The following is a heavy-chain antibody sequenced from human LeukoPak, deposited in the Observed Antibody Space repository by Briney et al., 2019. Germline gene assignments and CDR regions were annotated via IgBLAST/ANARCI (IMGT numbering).Heavy chain of an antibody. D-gene: IGHD3-22*01. Sequence: PGGSLRLSCAASGFTFSSYGMSWVRQAPGKGLEWVSAISGSGGSTYYADSVKGRFTISRDNSKNTLYLQMNSLRAEDTAVYYCAKSETYYYDSSGYSLFDYWGQGTLVTVSS. V-gene: IGHV3-23*01. CDR3: AKSETYYYDSSGYSLFDY. CDR2: ISGSGGST. J-gene: IGHJ4*02. CDR1: GFTFSSYG.